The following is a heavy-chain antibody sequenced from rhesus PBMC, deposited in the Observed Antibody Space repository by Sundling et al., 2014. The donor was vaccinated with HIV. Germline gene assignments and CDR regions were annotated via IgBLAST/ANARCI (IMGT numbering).Heavy chain of an antibody. V-gene: IGHV3-116*02. CDR3: GRGQSLDY. CDR2: IRSTGSRGTA. Sequence: EVRLVESGGGLVQPGGSLRLSCATSGFTFSDYYMSWVRQAPGKGPEWVGFIRSTGSRGTAEYAASVKDRFTISRDDSKSIVSLQMNSLKTEDTAVYYCGRGQSLDYWGQGVLVTVSS. CDR1: GFTFSDYY. J-gene: IGHJ4*01.